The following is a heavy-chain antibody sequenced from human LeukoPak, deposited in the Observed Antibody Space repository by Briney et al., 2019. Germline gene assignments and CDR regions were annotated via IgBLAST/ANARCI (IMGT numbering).Heavy chain of an antibody. CDR3: ARDLGYYYYKDV. Sequence: GGSLRLSCAASGFTFSSYEMNWVRQAPGKGLEWVSYISSSGSTIYYADSVKGRFTISRDNAKNSLYLQMNSLRAEDTAVYYCARDLGYYYYKDVWGKGTTVTISS. CDR1: GFTFSSYE. D-gene: IGHD3-16*01. CDR2: ISSSGSTI. V-gene: IGHV3-48*03. J-gene: IGHJ6*03.